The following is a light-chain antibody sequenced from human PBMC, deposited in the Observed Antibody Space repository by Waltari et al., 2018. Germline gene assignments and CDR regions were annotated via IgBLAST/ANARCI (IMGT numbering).Light chain of an antibody. Sequence: DIQMTQSPSSVSASVGDRVTITCRASQDITRWLAWYQQKPGKAPKLLISAASSLQSGVPSRFSGSGSGTDFTLTISNVQPEDFANYYCQQSYTTPLTFGGGTKVEIK. J-gene: IGKJ4*01. CDR3: QQSYTTPLT. CDR2: AAS. V-gene: IGKV1-12*01. CDR1: QDITRW.